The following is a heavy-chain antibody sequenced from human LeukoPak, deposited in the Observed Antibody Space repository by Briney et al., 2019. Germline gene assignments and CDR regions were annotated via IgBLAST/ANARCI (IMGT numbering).Heavy chain of an antibody. V-gene: IGHV3-21*01. D-gene: IGHD3-9*01. Sequence: GGSLRLSCAASGFTFSSYSMNWVRQAPGKGLEWVSSISSSSYIYYADSVKGRFTISRDNAKNSLYLQMNSLRAEDTAVYYCARDIERSIYYFDYWGQGTLVTVSS. J-gene: IGHJ4*02. CDR2: ISSSSYI. CDR3: ARDIERSIYYFDY. CDR1: GFTFSSYS.